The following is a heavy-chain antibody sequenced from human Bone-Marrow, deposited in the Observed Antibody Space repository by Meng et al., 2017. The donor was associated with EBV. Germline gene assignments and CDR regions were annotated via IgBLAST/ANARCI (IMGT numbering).Heavy chain of an antibody. V-gene: IGHV3-21*01. CDR3: ARESRGWFDP. CDR1: GFTFSSYS. Sequence: EVQRVEAGGGLVKPGGSLGLSCAASGFTFSSYSMNWVRQAPGKGLEWVSSISSSSSYIYYADSVKGRFTISRDNAKNSLYLQMNSLRAEDTAVYYCARESRGWFDPWGQGTLVTVSS. J-gene: IGHJ5*02. CDR2: ISSSSSYI.